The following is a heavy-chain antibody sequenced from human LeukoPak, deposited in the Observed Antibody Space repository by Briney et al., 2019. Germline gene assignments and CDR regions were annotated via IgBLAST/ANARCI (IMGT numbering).Heavy chain of an antibody. J-gene: IGHJ4*02. CDR2: IWFDGGNK. CDR1: GFTFSSYG. CDR3: ARGTIAAAGYYYFDY. V-gene: IGHV3-33*03. D-gene: IGHD6-13*01. Sequence: GGSLRLSCAASGFTFSSYGMYWVRQAPGKGLEWVAVIWFDGGNKYFADSVKGRFTISRDNAKDSLYLQMNSLRAEDTAVYYCARGTIAAAGYYYFDYWGQGTQVTVSS.